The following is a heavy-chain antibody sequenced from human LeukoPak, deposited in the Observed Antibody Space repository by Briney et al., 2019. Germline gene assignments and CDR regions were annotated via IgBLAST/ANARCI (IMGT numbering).Heavy chain of an antibody. V-gene: IGHV3-73*01. CDR1: GFTFSGSA. CDR2: IRSKANSYAT. CDR3: TRPNCGGDCWKHDY. J-gene: IGHJ4*02. D-gene: IGHD2-21*02. Sequence: GGSLRLSCAASGFTFSGSAMHWVRQASGKGLEWVGRIRSKANSYATAYAASVKGRFTISRDDSKNTAYLQMNSLKTEDTAVYYCTRPNCGGDCWKHDYWGQGTLVTVSS.